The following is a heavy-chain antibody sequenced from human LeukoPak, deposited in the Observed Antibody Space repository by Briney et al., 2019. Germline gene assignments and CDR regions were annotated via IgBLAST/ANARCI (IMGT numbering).Heavy chain of an antibody. CDR2: ISTYNGDT. J-gene: IGHJ4*02. CDR3: ARVPSNTSGWYIYFDY. V-gene: IGHV1-18*01. D-gene: IGHD6-19*01. CDR1: GFTFNKYG. Sequence: ASVKVSCKASGFTFNKYGISWARQAPGQGLEWMGWISTYNGDTNYAQKFQGRVTLTTDTSTSTAYMELRSLRSDDTAMYYCARVPSNTSGWYIYFDYWGQGTLVTVSS.